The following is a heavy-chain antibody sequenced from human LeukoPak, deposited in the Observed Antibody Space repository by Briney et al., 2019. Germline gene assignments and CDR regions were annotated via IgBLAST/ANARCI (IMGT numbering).Heavy chain of an antibody. CDR3: ARVGPTQD. D-gene: IGHD1-26*01. J-gene: IGHJ4*02. V-gene: IGHV1-2*02. Sequence: ASVKVSCKTSGYTFTSNGLSWVRQAPGQGLEWVGWINPNNGDTTYTEKFQGRITVTRDTSISTAYLELSRLRTNDTAVYYCARVGPTQDWGQGTLVTVSS. CDR1: GYTFTSNG. CDR2: INPNNGDT.